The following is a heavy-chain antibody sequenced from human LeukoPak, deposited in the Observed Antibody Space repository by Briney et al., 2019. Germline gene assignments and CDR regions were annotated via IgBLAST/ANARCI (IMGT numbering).Heavy chain of an antibody. CDR1: GGSISSYY. Sequence: SETLSLTCTVSGGSISSYYWSWIRQPPGKGLEWIGYIYYSGSTNYNPSLKSRVTISVDTSENQFSLNLNSVTAADTAVYYCARGQGYSYDNYFDYWGQGTLVTVSS. CDR2: IYYSGST. CDR3: ARGQGYSYDNYFDY. J-gene: IGHJ4*02. D-gene: IGHD5-18*01. V-gene: IGHV4-59*01.